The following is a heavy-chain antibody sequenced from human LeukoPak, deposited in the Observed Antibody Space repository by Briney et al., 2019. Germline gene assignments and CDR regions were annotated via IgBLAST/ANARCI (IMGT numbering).Heavy chain of an antibody. CDR3: ARGPQFCSGGSCYGYYFDY. V-gene: IGHV3-21*01. CDR2: ISSSGSYI. J-gene: IGHJ4*02. CDR1: RFTFSSYS. D-gene: IGHD2-15*01. Sequence: GGSLRLSCAASRFTFSSYSMNWVRQPPGKGLEWVSSISSSGSYIYFADSVKGRFSISRDSAKNSLYLQMNSLRAEDTAVYYRARGPQFCSGGSCYGYYFDYWGQGTLVTVSS.